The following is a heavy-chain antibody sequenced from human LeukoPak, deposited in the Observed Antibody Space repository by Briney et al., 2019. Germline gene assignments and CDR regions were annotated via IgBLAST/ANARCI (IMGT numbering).Heavy chain of an antibody. D-gene: IGHD1-26*01. V-gene: IGHV3-7*01. Sequence: GGSLRLSCAASGFTFSSSAMSWVRQAPGKGLEWVANIKQDGSEKYYVDSVKGRFTISRDNAKNSLYLQMNSLRAEDTAVYYCARDLTGSYEYWGQGTLVTVPS. CDR2: IKQDGSEK. CDR1: GFTFSSSA. CDR3: ARDLTGSYEY. J-gene: IGHJ4*02.